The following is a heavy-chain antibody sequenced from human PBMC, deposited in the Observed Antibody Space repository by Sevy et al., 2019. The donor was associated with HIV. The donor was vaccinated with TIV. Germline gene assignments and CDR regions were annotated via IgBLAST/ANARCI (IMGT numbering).Heavy chain of an antibody. CDR1: GGSISSYY. CDR2: IYYSGST. D-gene: IGHD2-2*01. Sequence: SETLSLTCTVSGGSISSYYWSWIRQPPGKGLEWIGYIYYSGSTNYNPSLKSRVTISVDTSKNQFSLKLSSVTAADTAGYYCARAHEGYCSSTSCTADWFDPWGQGTLVTVSS. J-gene: IGHJ5*02. CDR3: ARAHEGYCSSTSCTADWFDP. V-gene: IGHV4-59*01.